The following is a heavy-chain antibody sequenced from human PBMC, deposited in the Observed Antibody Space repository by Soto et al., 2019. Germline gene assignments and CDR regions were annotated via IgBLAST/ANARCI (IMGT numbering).Heavy chain of an antibody. J-gene: IGHJ4*02. CDR2: IYYSGST. V-gene: IGHV4-59*01. D-gene: IGHD3-10*01. CDR1: GGSISSYY. CDR3: ARLWGYYIHY. Sequence: PSETLSLTCTVSGGSISSYYWSWIRQSPGKGLEWIGYIYYSGSTNYNPSLKSRVTISVDTSKNQFSLKLSSVTAADTAVYYCARLWGYYIHYWGQATLVTGSS.